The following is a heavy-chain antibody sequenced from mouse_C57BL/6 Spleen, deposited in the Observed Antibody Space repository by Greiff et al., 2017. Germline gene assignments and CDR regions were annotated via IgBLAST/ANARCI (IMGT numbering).Heavy chain of an antibody. J-gene: IGHJ4*01. V-gene: IGHV1-50*01. Sequence: VQLQQPGAELVKPGASVKLSCKASGYTFTSYWMQWVKQRPGQGLEWIGEIDPSDSYTNYNQKFKGKATLTVDTSSSTAYMQLSSLTSEDSAVYYCARSTLSDYYAMDYWGQGTSVTVSS. CDR1: GYTFTSYW. CDR2: IDPSDSYT. CDR3: ARSTLSDYYAMDY.